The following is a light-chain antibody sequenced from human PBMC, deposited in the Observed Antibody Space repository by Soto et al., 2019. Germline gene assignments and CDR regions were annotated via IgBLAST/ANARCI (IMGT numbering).Light chain of an antibody. CDR2: DAS. V-gene: IGKV3-20*01. CDR1: QSISSTY. CDR3: QHYDSARWT. J-gene: IGKJ1*01. Sequence: EIVLTQSPGTLSLSPGERATLSCRASQSISSTYLTWYHQKPGQAPRLLIYDASRRATGIPDRFSGGGSGTDFSLTISRLEPEDFAVYYCQHYDSARWTFGLGTKVEIK.